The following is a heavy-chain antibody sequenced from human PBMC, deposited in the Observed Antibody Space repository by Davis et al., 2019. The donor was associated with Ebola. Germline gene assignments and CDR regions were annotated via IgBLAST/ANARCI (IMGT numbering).Heavy chain of an antibody. V-gene: IGHV4-31*03. Sequence: PSETLSLTCTVSGGSISSGGYYWSWIRQHPGKGLEWIGYIYYSGSTYYNPSLKSRVTISVDTSKNQFSLKLSSVTAADTAVYYCARGLEELLYSPTNWFDPWGQGTLVTVSS. D-gene: IGHD2-2*02. CDR2: IYYSGST. CDR3: ARGLEELLYSPTNWFDP. J-gene: IGHJ5*02. CDR1: GGSISSGGYY.